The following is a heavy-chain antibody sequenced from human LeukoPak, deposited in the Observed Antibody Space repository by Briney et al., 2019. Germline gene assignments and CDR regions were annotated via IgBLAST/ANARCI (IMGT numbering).Heavy chain of an antibody. Sequence: SETLSLTCTVSGGSISSGGYYWSWIRQPPGKGLEWIGYIYHSGSTYYNPSLKSRVTISVDRSKNQFSLKLSSVTAADTAVYYCARARGGYCSSTSCYEVMGYYFDYWGQGTLVTVSS. CDR2: IYHSGST. D-gene: IGHD2-2*01. CDR3: ARARGGYCSSTSCYEVMGYYFDY. V-gene: IGHV4-30-2*01. J-gene: IGHJ4*02. CDR1: GGSISSGGYY.